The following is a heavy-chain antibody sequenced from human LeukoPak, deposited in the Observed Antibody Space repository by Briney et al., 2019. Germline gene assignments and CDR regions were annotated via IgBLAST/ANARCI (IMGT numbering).Heavy chain of an antibody. CDR1: GFSLNTNAVA. D-gene: IGHD4-17*01. Sequence: SGPTLVKPTQPLTLTCTFSGFSLNTNAVAVGWVRQPPEQALEWLTFIYGNDDKRYSPSLASRLTITKDTSRNQVVLTMTDMDYVDTATYYCVHRTTVTSVDHWGQGTLVTVSS. CDR3: VHRTTVTSVDH. V-gene: IGHV2-5*01. J-gene: IGHJ4*02. CDR2: IYGNDDK.